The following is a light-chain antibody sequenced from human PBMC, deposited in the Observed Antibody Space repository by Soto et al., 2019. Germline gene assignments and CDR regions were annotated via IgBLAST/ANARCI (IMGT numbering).Light chain of an antibody. Sequence: DIQMTQSPSTLSASVGDRVTITCRASQRISNSLAWYQQKPGKAPNLLIYKASSLESGVPSRFSGSGSGTDFTLTISSLQPDDFGTYYCQQYTDYPVTFGQGTKVDIK. CDR1: QRISNS. V-gene: IGKV1-5*03. CDR3: QQYTDYPVT. J-gene: IGKJ2*01. CDR2: KAS.